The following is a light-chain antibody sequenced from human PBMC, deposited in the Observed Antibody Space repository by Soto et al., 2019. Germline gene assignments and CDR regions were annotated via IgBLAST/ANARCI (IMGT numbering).Light chain of an antibody. CDR3: SSYAASDNFYFV. Sequence: QSALTQPPSASGSPGQAVTISCTGTSSDVGGYNYVSWYQQYPGRAPKLMIYEVTKRPSGFPDRFSGSKSGNTASLTVSGLQAEDEADCYCSSYAASDNFYFVFGGGTQLTVL. V-gene: IGLV2-8*01. CDR1: SSDVGGYNY. CDR2: EVT. J-gene: IGLJ3*02.